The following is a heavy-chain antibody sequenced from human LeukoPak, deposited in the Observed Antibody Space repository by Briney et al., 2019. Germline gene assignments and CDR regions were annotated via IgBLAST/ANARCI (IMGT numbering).Heavy chain of an antibody. V-gene: IGHV3-11*04. D-gene: IGHD3-9*01. CDR1: GFTFSDYY. CDR2: ISSSGSTI. Sequence: PGGSLRLSCAASGFTFSDYYMSWIRQAPGKGLEWVSYISSSGSTIYYADSVKGRFTISRDNAKNPLYLQMNSLRAEDTAVYYCARDDTHYYDILTGYYKYWGQGTLDTVSS. CDR3: ARDDTHYYDILTGYYKY. J-gene: IGHJ4*02.